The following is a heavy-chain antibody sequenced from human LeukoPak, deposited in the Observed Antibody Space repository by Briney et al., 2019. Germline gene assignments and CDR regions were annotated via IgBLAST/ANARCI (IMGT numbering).Heavy chain of an antibody. CDR3: AKDRSGSYSQGLDY. CDR1: GFTFSSYG. Sequence: GGSLRLSCAASGFTFSSYGMHWVRQAPGKGLEWVAFIRYDGSNKYYADSVKGRFTISRDNSKNTLYLQMNSLRAEDTAVYYCAKDRSGSYSQGLDYWGQGTLVTVSS. CDR2: IRYDGSNK. V-gene: IGHV3-30*02. J-gene: IGHJ4*02. D-gene: IGHD1-26*01.